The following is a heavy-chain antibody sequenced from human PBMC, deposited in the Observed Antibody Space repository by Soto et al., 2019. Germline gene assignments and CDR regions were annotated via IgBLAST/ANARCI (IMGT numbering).Heavy chain of an antibody. J-gene: IGHJ2*01. CDR1: GYTFTSYV. D-gene: IGHD6-13*01. CDR3: ARDYGIAAAGPGFDL. Sequence: ASVKVSCKASGYTFTSYVISWVRHAPGQGLEWMGWISAYNGNTNYAQKLQGRVTMTTDTSTSTAYMELRSLRSDDTAVYYCARDYGIAAAGPGFDLWGRGTLVTVSS. CDR2: ISAYNGNT. V-gene: IGHV1-18*01.